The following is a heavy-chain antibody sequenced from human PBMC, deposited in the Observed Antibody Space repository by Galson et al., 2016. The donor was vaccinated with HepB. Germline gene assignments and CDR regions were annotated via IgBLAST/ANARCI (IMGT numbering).Heavy chain of an antibody. V-gene: IGHV6-1*01. D-gene: IGHD3-10*01. J-gene: IGHJ4*02. Sequence: CAISGDSVSSNSAAWNWIRQSPSRGLEWLGRIYYRSNWHYDYAVSVKSRLTINPDTSKNQFSLQLNSVTPEDTAVYYCARVSLITARVWTWSAVDYWGQGTLVTVSS. CDR3: ARVSLITARVWTWSAVDY. CDR2: IYYRSNWHY. CDR1: GDSVSSNSAA.